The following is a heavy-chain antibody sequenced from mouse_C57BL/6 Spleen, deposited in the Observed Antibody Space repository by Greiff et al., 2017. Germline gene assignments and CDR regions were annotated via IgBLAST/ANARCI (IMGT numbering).Heavy chain of an antibody. CDR3: ARAGYYGSSYWYFDV. J-gene: IGHJ1*03. CDR2: ISYDGSN. V-gene: IGHV3-6*01. D-gene: IGHD1-1*01. CDR1: GYSITSGYY. Sequence: EVKLQESGPGLVKPSQSLSLTCSVTGYSITSGYYWNWIRQFPGNKLEWMGYISYDGSNNYNPSLKNRISITRDPSKNQFFLKLNSVTTEDTATYYCARAGYYGSSYWYFDVWGTGTTVTVSS.